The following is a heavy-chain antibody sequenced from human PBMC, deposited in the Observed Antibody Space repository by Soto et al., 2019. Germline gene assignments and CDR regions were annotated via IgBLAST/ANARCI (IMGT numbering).Heavy chain of an antibody. V-gene: IGHV2-5*02. CDR2: IFWDDDK. J-gene: IGHJ4*02. CDR1: GRRISTRGMG. CDR3: AHIYTATGGHFDY. D-gene: IGHD2-8*02. Sequence: CGRRISTRGMGVGWIRQPPEKALEWLALIFWDDDKRYNPSLKSRLTITKDTSENQVVLTLTNMDPVDTATYYCAHIYTATGGHFDYWGQGTLVTVSS.